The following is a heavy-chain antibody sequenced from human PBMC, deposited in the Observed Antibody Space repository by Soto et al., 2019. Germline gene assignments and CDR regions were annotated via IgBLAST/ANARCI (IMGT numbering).Heavy chain of an antibody. D-gene: IGHD1-26*01. V-gene: IGHV1-69*01. CDR1: GGTFSSYS. J-gene: IGHJ4*02. CDR2: IIPIFGTA. CDR3: ARDGGRHSGGIDY. Sequence: QVQLVQSGAEVKKPGSSVKVSCKASGGTFSSYSINWVRQAPGQWLELMGEIIPIFGTANYAQKFQGRVTITADESTSTAYMELSSLRSEDTAVYYCARDGGRHSGGIDYWGQGTLVTVSS.